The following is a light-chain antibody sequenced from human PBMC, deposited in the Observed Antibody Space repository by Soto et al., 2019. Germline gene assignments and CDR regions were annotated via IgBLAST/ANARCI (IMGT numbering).Light chain of an antibody. Sequence: QSVLTQPASVSGSPGQSLTISCTGTSIDVGDYNFVSWYQQHPGKAPKLMIYEVSNRPSGVSNRFSGSKSGSTASLTISGLQAEDEADYYCTSYTSSSTYVFGTGTKVTVL. V-gene: IGLV2-14*01. CDR1: SIDVGDYNF. CDR2: EVS. J-gene: IGLJ1*01. CDR3: TSYTSSSTYV.